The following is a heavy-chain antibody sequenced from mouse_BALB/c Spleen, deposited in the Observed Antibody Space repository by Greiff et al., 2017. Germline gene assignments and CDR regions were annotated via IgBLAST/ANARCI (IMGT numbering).Heavy chain of an antibody. D-gene: IGHD1-1*01. CDR2: IYPGDGDT. V-gene: IGHV1-80*01. CDR1: GYAFSSYW. CDR3: AVITTVAY. J-gene: IGHJ3*01. Sequence: QVQLQQSGAELVRPGSSVKISCKASGYAFSSYWMNWVKQRPGQGLEWIGQIYPGDGDTNYNGKFKGKATLTADKSSSTAYMQLSSLTSEDSAVYFCAVITTVAYWGQGTLVTVSA.